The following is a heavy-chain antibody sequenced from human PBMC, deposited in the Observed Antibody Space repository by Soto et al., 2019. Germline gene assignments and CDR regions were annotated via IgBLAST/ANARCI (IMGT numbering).Heavy chain of an antibody. D-gene: IGHD2-15*01. CDR1: FFPFLLSS. V-gene: IGHV1-69*01. J-gene: IGHJ6*02. Sequence: SFPSSFFPFLLSSLLFFLQAPLPFLSFLFFLLPLFCPSPYAQKFPGRVTITADESTSTAYMELSSLRSEDTAVYYCARVGSGGILGYYYGMDVWGQGTTVTV. CDR2: LLPLFCPS. CDR3: ARVGSGGILGYYYGMDV.